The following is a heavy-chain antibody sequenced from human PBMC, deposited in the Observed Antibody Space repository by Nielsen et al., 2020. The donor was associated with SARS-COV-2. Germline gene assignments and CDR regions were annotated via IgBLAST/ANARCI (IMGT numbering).Heavy chain of an antibody. J-gene: IGHJ6*02. CDR3: ARDLVTSGGWRLDYYGMDV. Sequence: SVKVSCKASGGTFSSYAISWVRQAPGQGLEWMGGIIPIFGTANYAQKFQGRVTITADESTSTAYMELSSLRSEDTAVYYCARDLVTSGGWRLDYYGMDVWGRGTTVTVSS. V-gene: IGHV1-69*13. CDR2: IIPIFGTA. CDR1: GGTFSSYA. D-gene: IGHD6-19*01.